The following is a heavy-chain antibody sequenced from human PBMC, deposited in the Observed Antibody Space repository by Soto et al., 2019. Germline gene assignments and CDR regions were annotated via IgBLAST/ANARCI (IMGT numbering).Heavy chain of an antibody. D-gene: IGHD5-18*01. CDR1: GYIFSNFG. CDR3: ARDKGYGFGWSSSSGMDV. J-gene: IGHJ6*02. CDR2: ISGYNGNT. V-gene: IGHV1-18*01. Sequence: QVQLVQSGAEVMTPGASVKVSCKASGYIFSNFGLSWVRQAPGQGLEWMGWISGYNGNTNSAEKFQGRVTMTTDTSTSTAYMEVRSLTSDDPAVYYCARDKGYGFGWSSSSGMDVWGQGTTVTVSS.